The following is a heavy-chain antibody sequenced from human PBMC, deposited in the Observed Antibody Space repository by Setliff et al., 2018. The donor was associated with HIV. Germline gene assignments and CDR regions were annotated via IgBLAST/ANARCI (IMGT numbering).Heavy chain of an antibody. CDR2: IYATGRT. CDR1: GPSINIHY. J-gene: IGHJ4*02. CDR3: AKGAGFYGDYTFDH. D-gene: IGHD4-17*01. Sequence: SETLSLTCTVSGPSINIHYWSWIRQSPGKGFEWIGYIYATGRTNYNPSLQSRVTISMVASRNQFSLQVTSVTAADTAVYYCAKGAGFYGDYTFDHWGQGRQVTVSS. V-gene: IGHV4-59*11.